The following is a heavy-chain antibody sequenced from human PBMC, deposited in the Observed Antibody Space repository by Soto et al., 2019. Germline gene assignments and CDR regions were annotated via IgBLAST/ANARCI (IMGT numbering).Heavy chain of an antibody. CDR2: LSNSGTYT. V-gene: IGHV3-11*05. D-gene: IGHD3-16*01. Sequence: QVQLVQSGGGLVKPGGSLTLSCAASGFAFSDYYMTWIRQAPGKGLEWVSSLSNSGTYTNYADSVKGRFITSRDNAKKSLFLHLNSLRAEDTAVYFCARDRYVFDYWGQGALVTVSS. CDR3: ARDRYVFDY. CDR1: GFAFSDYY. J-gene: IGHJ4*02.